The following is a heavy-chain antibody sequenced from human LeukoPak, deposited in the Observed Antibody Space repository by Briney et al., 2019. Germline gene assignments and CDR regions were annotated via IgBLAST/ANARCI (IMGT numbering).Heavy chain of an antibody. CDR2: IRGGNAGT. CDR1: GFTFSTYS. V-gene: IGHV3-23*01. J-gene: IGHJ4*02. CDR3: AKATLGHCSGAFCYHFDS. Sequence: GRSLRLSCAPSGFTFSTYSMSSASQTPGEWLECVAAIRGGNAGTYQEKSVKGRFTISRDNYKNTLHLQMSGLRAEDTDRYYCAKATLGHCSGAFCYHFDSWGQGTLVTVSS. D-gene: IGHD2-15*01.